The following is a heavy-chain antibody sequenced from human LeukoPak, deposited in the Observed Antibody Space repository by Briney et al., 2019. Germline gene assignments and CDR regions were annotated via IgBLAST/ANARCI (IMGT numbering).Heavy chain of an antibody. Sequence: GGSLRLSCAASGFTFSSYAMTWVRQAPGKGLEWVSSISGSGFTTYHSDSMKGRFTISRDNSRNTLYLQMSSLRAEDTAVYYCAKYVGAMIVVPYFDNWGQGTLVTASS. D-gene: IGHD3-22*01. V-gene: IGHV3-23*01. CDR1: GFTFSSYA. CDR2: ISGSGFTT. J-gene: IGHJ4*02. CDR3: AKYVGAMIVVPYFDN.